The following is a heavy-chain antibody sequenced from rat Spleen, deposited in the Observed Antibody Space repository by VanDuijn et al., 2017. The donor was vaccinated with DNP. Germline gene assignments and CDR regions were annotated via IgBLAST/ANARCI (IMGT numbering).Heavy chain of an antibody. CDR2: IIYDGSAT. Sequence: EVQLVESGGGLVQPGNSLKLSCAASGFTFSDYAMAWVRQSPKKGLEWVATIIYDGSATYYRDSVKGRFIISRDNAKTTLYLQIDSLRSEDTATYYCKVGARYWGQGVMVTVSS. D-gene: IGHD5-1*01. CDR1: GFTFSDYA. V-gene: IGHV5-17*01. CDR3: KVGARY. J-gene: IGHJ2*01.